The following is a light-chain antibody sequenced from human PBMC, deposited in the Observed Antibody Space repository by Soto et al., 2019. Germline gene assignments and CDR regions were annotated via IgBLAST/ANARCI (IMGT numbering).Light chain of an antibody. V-gene: IGKV1-39*01. CDR2: VTS. Sequence: DIQMTQSPSSLSASVGDRLSVTCRTSQNITKFLNWYQEKPGKAPKVLIYVTSNLENGVPSRFSGSGSGTHFTLSISSLQPEDFATYYCQQTFSAPGTFGPGTRVEVK. J-gene: IGKJ1*01. CDR3: QQTFSAPGT. CDR1: QNITKF.